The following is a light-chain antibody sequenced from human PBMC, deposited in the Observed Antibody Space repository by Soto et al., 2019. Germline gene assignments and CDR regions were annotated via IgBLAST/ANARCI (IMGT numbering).Light chain of an antibody. CDR3: SSHAAGHEL. J-gene: IGLJ2*01. CDR2: EVS. CDR1: SSDVGTYNF. Sequence: QSVLTQPASVSGSPGQSITISCTGTSSDVGTYNFVSWYQQHPGQAPKLMIYEVSERPSGISNRFSGSKSGNTASLTISGLQAEDEADYYCSSHAAGHELFGGGTKLTVL. V-gene: IGLV2-23*02.